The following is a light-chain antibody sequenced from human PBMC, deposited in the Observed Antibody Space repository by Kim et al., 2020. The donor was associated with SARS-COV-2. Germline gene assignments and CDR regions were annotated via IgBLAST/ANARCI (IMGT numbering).Light chain of an antibody. CDR1: ASVVDTYQY. V-gene: IGLV2-14*04. Sequence: PGHSNTSSCPGTASVVDTYQYISWNPQHPGKVPKLMVYDVSKRPSGVSNRFSGSKSGNTASLTISGLQAEDEADYYCSSYTTSNTVFGGGTQLTVL. CDR3: SSYTTSNTV. CDR2: DVS. J-gene: IGLJ3*02.